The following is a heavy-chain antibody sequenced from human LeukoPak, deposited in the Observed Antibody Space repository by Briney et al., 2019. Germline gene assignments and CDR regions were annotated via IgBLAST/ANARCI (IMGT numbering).Heavy chain of an antibody. J-gene: IGHJ3*02. V-gene: IGHV4-4*07. CDR1: GGSISSYY. CDR3: ARGTDYCSRTSCYSDAFDI. Sequence: SETLSLTCTVSGGSISSYYWSWIRQPAGKGLEWIGRIYTSGSTNYNPSLKSRVTMSVDTSKNQFSLKVTSVTAADTAVYYCARGTDYCSRTSCYSDAFDIWGQGTMVTVSS. CDR2: IYTSGST. D-gene: IGHD2-2*02.